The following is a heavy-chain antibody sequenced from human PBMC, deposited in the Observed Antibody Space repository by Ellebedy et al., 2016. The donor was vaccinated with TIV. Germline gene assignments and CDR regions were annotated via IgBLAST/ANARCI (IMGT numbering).Heavy chain of an antibody. J-gene: IGHJ6*02. Sequence: ASVKVSCKASGYTFTSYYMHWVRQAPGQGLEWMGIINPSGGGTSYAQRFQGRVTMTRDTSTSTVYMELSSLRSADTAAYYCARDFSSNFFDYYGMGVWGQGTTVTVSS. CDR3: ARDFSSNFFDYYGMGV. D-gene: IGHD6-13*01. CDR1: GYTFTSYY. V-gene: IGHV1-46*01. CDR2: INPSGGGT.